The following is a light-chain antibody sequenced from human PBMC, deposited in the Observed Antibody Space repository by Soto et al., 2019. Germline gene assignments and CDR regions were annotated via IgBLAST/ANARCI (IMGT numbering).Light chain of an antibody. CDR1: QSLLYSSNNKNY. Sequence: DIVMTQSPDSLAVSLGERATINCKSSQSLLYSSNNKNYLTWYQQKPGQPPKLLISWASTRESGVPDRFSGSGSGTDFTLTIRSLQAADVAVYYCQQSYSTPWTFGQGTKVQIK. CDR2: WAS. J-gene: IGKJ1*01. V-gene: IGKV4-1*01. CDR3: QQSYSTPWT.